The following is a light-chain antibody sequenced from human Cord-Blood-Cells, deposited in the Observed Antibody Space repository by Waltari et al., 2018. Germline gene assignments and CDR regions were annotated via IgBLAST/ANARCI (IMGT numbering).Light chain of an antibody. CDR1: RPTIGSNH. V-gene: IGLV1-47*01. CDR2: RNN. J-gene: IGLJ3*02. Sequence: QSVLTQPPSASGTPGQRVTLSCSGSRPTIGSNHVSWYQQPPGTAPKLLIYRNNQRPSGVPDRFSGSKSGTSASLAISGLRSEDEADYYCAAWDVSLSGWVFGGGTKLTVL. CDR3: AAWDVSLSGWV.